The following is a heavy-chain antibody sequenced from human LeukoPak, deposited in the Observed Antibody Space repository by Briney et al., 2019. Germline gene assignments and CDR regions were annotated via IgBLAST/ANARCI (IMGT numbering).Heavy chain of an antibody. Sequence: GGSLRLSCAASGFTFSDYYMSWIRQAPGKGLEWVSYISSSGSTIYYADSVKGRFTISRDNAKNSLYLQMNSLRAEDTAVYYCAKDQPPYYDSSGSKWGQGTLVTVSS. CDR1: GFTFSDYY. CDR2: ISSSGSTI. CDR3: AKDQPPYYDSSGSK. D-gene: IGHD3-22*01. J-gene: IGHJ4*02. V-gene: IGHV3-11*01.